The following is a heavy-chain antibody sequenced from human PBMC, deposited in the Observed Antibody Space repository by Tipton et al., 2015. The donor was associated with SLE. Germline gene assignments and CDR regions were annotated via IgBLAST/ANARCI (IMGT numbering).Heavy chain of an antibody. CDR2: IYTSGST. D-gene: IGHD3-10*01. CDR3: ARVGPKGVDY. CDR1: GGSISSGSYY. V-gene: IGHV4-61*09. Sequence: TLSLTCTVSGGSISSGSYYWSWIRQPAGKGLEWIGHIYTSGSTNYNPSLKSRVTISVDTSKNQFSLKLSSVTAADTAVYYCARVGPKGVDYWARERWSPSPQ. J-gene: IGHJ4*02.